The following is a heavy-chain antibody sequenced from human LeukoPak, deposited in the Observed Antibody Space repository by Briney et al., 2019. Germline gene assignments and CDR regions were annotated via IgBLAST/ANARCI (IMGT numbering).Heavy chain of an antibody. CDR1: GGSISSYY. D-gene: IGHD6-19*01. Sequence: PSEPLSLTCTVSGGSISSYYWSWIRQPPGKGLEWIGYIYYSGSTNYNPSLKSRVTISVDTSKNQFSLKLRSVTAADTAVYYCARAVAVAGTLDYWGQGALVTVSS. V-gene: IGHV4-59*08. CDR3: ARAVAVAGTLDY. J-gene: IGHJ4*02. CDR2: IYYSGST.